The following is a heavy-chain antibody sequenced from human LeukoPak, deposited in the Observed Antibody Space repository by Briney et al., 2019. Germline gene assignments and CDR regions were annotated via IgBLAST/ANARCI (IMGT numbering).Heavy chain of an antibody. CDR2: IYPGDSDT. J-gene: IGHJ4*02. Sequence: GESLKISRKGSGYSFSSYWIGWVRQMPGKGLEWMGIIYPGDSDTRYSPSFQGQVTISADKSISTAYLQWSSLKASDTAMYYCARRSYDILTGYYPDYWGQGTLVTVSS. V-gene: IGHV5-51*01. D-gene: IGHD3-9*01. CDR1: GYSFSSYW. CDR3: ARRSYDILTGYYPDY.